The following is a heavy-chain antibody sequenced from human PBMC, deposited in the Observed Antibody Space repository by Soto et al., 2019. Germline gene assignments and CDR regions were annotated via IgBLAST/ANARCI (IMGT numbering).Heavy chain of an antibody. Sequence: QVQLVESGGVVVKPGRSLRLSCAASGFTFISYAMYWVGQAPGKGLEWVAVISYDGSSKYYADSVKGRFTISRDNSKNTLYLQMTSLRAEDTAVYYCARARLYDSNPYYYNYGMDVWGQGTTVPVSS. CDR1: GFTFISYA. V-gene: IGHV3-30-3*01. D-gene: IGHD3-22*01. J-gene: IGHJ6*02. CDR3: ARARLYDSNPYYYNYGMDV. CDR2: ISYDGSSK.